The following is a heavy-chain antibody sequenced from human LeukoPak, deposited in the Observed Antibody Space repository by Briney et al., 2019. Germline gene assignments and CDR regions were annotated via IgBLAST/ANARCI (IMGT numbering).Heavy chain of an antibody. CDR2: INANSGGT. D-gene: IGHD2-2*01. J-gene: IGHJ5*02. Sequence: ASVKVSCKASGYTFTGYYMHWVRQAPGQGLEWMGWINANSGGTNYAQKFQGRVTMTRDTSISTAYMELSRLRSDDTAVYYCARTLPPSRYVVVSAADLNWFDPWGQGTLVTVSS. CDR3: ARTLPPSRYVVVSAADLNWFDP. CDR1: GYTFTGYY. V-gene: IGHV1-2*02.